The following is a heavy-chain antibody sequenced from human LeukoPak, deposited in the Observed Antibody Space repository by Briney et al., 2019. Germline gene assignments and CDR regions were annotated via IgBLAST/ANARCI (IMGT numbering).Heavy chain of an antibody. D-gene: IGHD1-7*01. CDR2: INSDGSST. CDR1: GFTFTSYW. CDR3: ARARWNYDPFDY. Sequence: QAGGSLTPSCAASGFTFTSYWMHWVRQAPGKGLVWVSRINSDGSSTSYADSVKGRFTISRDNAKNTPYLQMNSLRAEDTAVYYCARARWNYDPFDYWGQGTLVTVSS. V-gene: IGHV3-74*01. J-gene: IGHJ4*02.